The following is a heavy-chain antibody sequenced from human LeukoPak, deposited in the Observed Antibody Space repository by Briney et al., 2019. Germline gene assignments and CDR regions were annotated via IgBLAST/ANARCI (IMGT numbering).Heavy chain of an antibody. CDR1: GGSFSGYH. J-gene: IGHJ4*02. CDR3: ARGLGTPPTPYYGSGIDY. V-gene: IGHV4-34*01. D-gene: IGHD3-10*01. Sequence: PSETLSLTCAVYGGSFSGYHWSWIRQPPGKGLEWIGEINHSGSTNYNPSLKSRVTISVDTSKNQFSLKLSSVTAADTAVYYCARGLGTPPTPYYGSGIDYWGQGTLVTVSS. CDR2: INHSGST.